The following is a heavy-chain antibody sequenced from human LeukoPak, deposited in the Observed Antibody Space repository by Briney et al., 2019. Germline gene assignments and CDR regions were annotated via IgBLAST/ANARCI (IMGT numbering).Heavy chain of an antibody. V-gene: IGHV3-11*06. CDR1: GFTFSASY. J-gene: IGHJ4*02. CDR3: ARDPRTVRI. Sequence: PGGSLRLSCVASGFTFSASYMNWVREPPGKELEWLSYISGNSGDINYADSVKGRFTASRDNAKNSLYLQMNSLRVEDTAVYYCARDPRTVRIWGQGTLVTVSS. CDR2: ISGNSGDI. D-gene: IGHD1-1*01.